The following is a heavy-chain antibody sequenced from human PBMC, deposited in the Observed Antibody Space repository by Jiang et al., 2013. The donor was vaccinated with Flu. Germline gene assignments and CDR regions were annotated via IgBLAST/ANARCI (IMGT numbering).Heavy chain of an antibody. D-gene: IGHD3-9*01. V-gene: IGHV4-4*07. Sequence: PGLVKPSETLSLTCTVSGGSISSYYWSWIRQPAGKGLEWIGRIYTSGSTNYNPSLKSRVTISVDTSKNQFSLKLSSVTAADTAVYYCARHQSYDILTGYYNLYAFDIWGQGTMVTVSS. CDR1: GGSISSYY. CDR2: IYTSGST. CDR3: ARHQSYDILTGYYNLYAFDI. J-gene: IGHJ3*02.